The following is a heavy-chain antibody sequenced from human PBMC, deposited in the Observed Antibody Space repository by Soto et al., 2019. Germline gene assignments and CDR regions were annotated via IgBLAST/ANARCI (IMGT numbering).Heavy chain of an antibody. J-gene: IGHJ4*02. V-gene: IGHV4-61*01. CDR1: GGSVSSGSYY. CDR3: ARAGGGDY. CDR2: IYYSGST. D-gene: IGHD3-10*01. Sequence: QVQLQESGPGLVKPSETLSLTCTVSGGSVSSGSYYWSWIRQPPGKGLEWIGYIYYSGSTNYNPSLKSRVTISVDTSKNQFSLKLSSVTAADTAVYYCARAGGGDYWGQGTLVTVSS.